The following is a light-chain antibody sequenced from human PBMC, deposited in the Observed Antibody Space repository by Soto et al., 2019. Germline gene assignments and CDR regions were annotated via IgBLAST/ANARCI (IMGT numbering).Light chain of an antibody. V-gene: IGKV3-15*01. Sequence: EIVMTQSPATLSVSPGERATLSCSASQSVGSNLAWYQQKPGQAPRLLIFGASTRATGIPARFSGSGSGTEFSLTITSLQSEDFALYYCQQYNNRPPWTFGQGTKVDIK. CDR3: QQYNNRPPWT. J-gene: IGKJ1*01. CDR1: QSVGSN. CDR2: GAS.